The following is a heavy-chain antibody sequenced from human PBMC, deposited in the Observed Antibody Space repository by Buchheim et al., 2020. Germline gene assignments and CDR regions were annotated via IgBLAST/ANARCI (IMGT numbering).Heavy chain of an antibody. D-gene: IGHD1-26*01. CDR3: ASSRSGSYYAVRY. CDR1: DGSLSDYY. Sequence: QVQLQQWGAGLLKPSETLSLTCAVYDGSLSDYYWTWIRQPPGKGLEWLGEISQSGTTNYNPSLKSRVTISVDTSKNQFSLRLSSVTAADTAVYYCASSRSGSYYAVRYWGQGTL. V-gene: IGHV4-34*01. J-gene: IGHJ4*02. CDR2: ISQSGTT.